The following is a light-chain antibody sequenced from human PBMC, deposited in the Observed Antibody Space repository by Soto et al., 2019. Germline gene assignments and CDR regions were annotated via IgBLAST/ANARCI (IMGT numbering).Light chain of an antibody. CDR3: QQRSNWQFT. V-gene: IGKV3-11*01. Sequence: EIVLTQSPATLSLSPGERATLSCRASQSVSSYLAWYQQKPGQPPRLLIYDASNRATGIPARFSGSGSGTDFTLTISSLEPEDFAVYYCQQRSNWQFTFGQRTPLEI. J-gene: IGKJ5*01. CDR1: QSVSSY. CDR2: DAS.